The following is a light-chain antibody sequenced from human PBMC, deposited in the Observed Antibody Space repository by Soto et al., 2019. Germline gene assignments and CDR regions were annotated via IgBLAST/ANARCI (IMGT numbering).Light chain of an antibody. CDR2: GAS. Sequence: DMQMTQSPSSVSASLGDRVTITCRASQDIHTWLAWYQQKPGQAPKLLIYGASHLPSGVPSRFSGSGSGTDFTLTISSLQSEDFATYYCQQANSFPFTFGHGTKVDVK. J-gene: IGKJ3*01. V-gene: IGKV1-12*01. CDR3: QQANSFPFT. CDR1: QDIHTW.